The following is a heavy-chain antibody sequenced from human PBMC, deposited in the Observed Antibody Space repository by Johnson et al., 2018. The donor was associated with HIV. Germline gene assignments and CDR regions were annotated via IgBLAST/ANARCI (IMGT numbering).Heavy chain of an antibody. CDR2: IRYDGGNK. D-gene: IGHD3-3*01. J-gene: IGHJ3*02. V-gene: IGHV3-30*02. Sequence: QVQLVESGGGVVQPGGSLRLSCVASGFAFSSYGMHWVRQAPGKGLEWVSFIRYDGGNKSYGDSVKGRFTISRDNSKNTLYVQMISLRAEDTAVYYCAKERSTYYNFWSGSAGNDAFDIWGQGTMVTVYS. CDR3: AKERSTYYNFWSGSAGNDAFDI. CDR1: GFAFSSYG.